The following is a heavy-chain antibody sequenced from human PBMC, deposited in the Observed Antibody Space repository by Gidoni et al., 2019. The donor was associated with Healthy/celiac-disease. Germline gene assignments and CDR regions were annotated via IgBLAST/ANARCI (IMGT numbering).Heavy chain of an antibody. D-gene: IGHD3-10*01. J-gene: IGHJ4*02. CDR2: ISSSSSYI. CDR1: GFTFSSYS. V-gene: IGHV3-21*01. Sequence: EVQLVESGGGLVKPGGSLRLSCAASGFTFSSYSMNWVRQAPGKGLECVSSISSSSSYIYYAASVKGRFTISRDNAKNSLYLQMNSLRAEDTAVYYCARDQNTMVLPFDYWGQGTLVTVSS. CDR3: ARDQNTMVLPFDY.